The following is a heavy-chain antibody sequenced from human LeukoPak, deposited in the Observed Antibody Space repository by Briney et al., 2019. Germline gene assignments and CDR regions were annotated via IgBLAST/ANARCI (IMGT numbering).Heavy chain of an antibody. Sequence: ASVKVSCKASGYTFTSYGISWVRQAPGQGLEGMGWISAYNGNTNYAQNLQGRVTMTTDTSTSTAYMELRSLRSDDTAVYYCARDGCSGGSCYSGEDYYYYYGMDVWGQGTTVTVSS. J-gene: IGHJ6*02. CDR2: ISAYNGNT. V-gene: IGHV1-18*01. D-gene: IGHD2-15*01. CDR1: GYTFTSYG. CDR3: ARDGCSGGSCYSGEDYYYYYGMDV.